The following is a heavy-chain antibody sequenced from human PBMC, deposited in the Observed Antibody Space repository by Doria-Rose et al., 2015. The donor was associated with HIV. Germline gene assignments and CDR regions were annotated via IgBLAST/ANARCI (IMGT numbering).Heavy chain of an antibody. CDR3: ARIKSSRWYHKYYFDF. CDR1: GVSLSSPGMG. D-gene: IGHD6-13*01. J-gene: IGHJ4*02. V-gene: IGHV2-26*01. Sequence: QITLKESGPVLVKPTETLTLTCTVSGVSLSSPGMGVSWIRQPPGKALEWLANIFSDDESSSKTSLKSRLTISRGTFKSQVVLTMTDMDPVDTATYYCARIKSSRWYHKYYFDFWGQGTLVIVSA. CDR2: IFSDDES.